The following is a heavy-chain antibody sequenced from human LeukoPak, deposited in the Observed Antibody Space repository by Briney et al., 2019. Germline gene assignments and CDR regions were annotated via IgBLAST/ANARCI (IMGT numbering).Heavy chain of an antibody. J-gene: IGHJ4*02. CDR3: ARRNPKYHFGSGRFFDY. Sequence: SETLSLTCTVSGGSMSSSSYYWGWIRQPPGTGLEWIGSIYYSESTYQNPSLKSRVTISVDTSKNQFSLKLSSVTAADTAVYYCARRNPKYHFGSGRFFDYWGQGTLVTVSS. V-gene: IGHV4-39*01. D-gene: IGHD3-10*01. CDR1: GGSMSSSSYY. CDR2: IYYSEST.